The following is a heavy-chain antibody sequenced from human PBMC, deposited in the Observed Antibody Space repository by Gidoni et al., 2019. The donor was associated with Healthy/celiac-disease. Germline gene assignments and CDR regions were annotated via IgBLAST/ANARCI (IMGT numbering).Heavy chain of an antibody. D-gene: IGHD1-1*01. J-gene: IGHJ5*02. V-gene: IGHV3-9*01. CDR1: GFTFDDYA. CDR3: AKDQAYNWNYGPHWFDP. CDR2: ISWNSVSI. Sequence: EVQLVESGGGLVQPGRSMRLSCAASGFTFDDYAMHWVRQAPGKGLEWVSGISWNSVSIGYADSVKGRFTISRDNAKNSLYLQMNSLRAEDTALYYCAKDQAYNWNYGPHWFDPWGQGTLVTVSS.